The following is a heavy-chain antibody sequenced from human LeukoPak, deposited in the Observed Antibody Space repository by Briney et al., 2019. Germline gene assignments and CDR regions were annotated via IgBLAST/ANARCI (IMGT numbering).Heavy chain of an antibody. D-gene: IGHD1-26*01. CDR1: GFTFRSYW. Sequence: GGSLRLSCVAPGFTFRSYWMNWARQAPGKGLEWVANIKQDGSEKYYVDSVKGRFTISRDNAKSSLYLQMNSMRAEDTAVYYCARGGTFYYHYFDYWGQGTLVTVSS. J-gene: IGHJ4*02. CDR2: IKQDGSEK. CDR3: ARGGTFYYHYFDY. V-gene: IGHV3-7*05.